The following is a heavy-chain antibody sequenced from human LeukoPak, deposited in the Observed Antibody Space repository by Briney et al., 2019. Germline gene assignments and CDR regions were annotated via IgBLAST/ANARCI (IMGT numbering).Heavy chain of an antibody. CDR1: GGSFSGYY. J-gene: IGHJ4*02. Sequence: SETLSLTCAVSGGSFSGYYWSWIRQPPGKGLEWIGEINHSGSTNYNPSLKSRVTISVDTSKNQFSLKLSSVTAADTAVYHCARGREADYWGQGTLVTVSS. CDR3: ARGREADY. V-gene: IGHV4-34*01. CDR2: INHSGST.